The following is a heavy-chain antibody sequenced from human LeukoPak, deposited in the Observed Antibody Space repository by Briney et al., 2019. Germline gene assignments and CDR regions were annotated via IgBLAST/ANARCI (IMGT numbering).Heavy chain of an antibody. V-gene: IGHV4-59*01. J-gene: IGHJ6*03. D-gene: IGHD1-1*01. Sequence: NPSETLSLTCTVSGGSISSYYWSWIRQPPGKGLEWIGYIYYSGSTNYNPSLKSRVTISVDTSKNQFSLKLSSVTAADTAVYYCASGSYPHYYYYCYMDVWGKGTTVTVSS. CDR1: GGSISSYY. CDR2: IYYSGST. CDR3: ASGSYPHYYYYCYMDV.